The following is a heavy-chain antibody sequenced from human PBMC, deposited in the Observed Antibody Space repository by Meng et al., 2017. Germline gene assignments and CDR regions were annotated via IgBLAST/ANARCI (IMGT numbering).Heavy chain of an antibody. J-gene: IGHJ4*02. CDR2: INPNSGGT. D-gene: IGHD5-24*01. CDR3: ARDLGDVEMATMGEDY. Sequence: ASVKVSCKASGYTFTGYYMHWVRQAPGQGLEWMGWINPNSGGTNYAQKFQGRVTVTRDTSISTAYMELSRLRSDDTAVYYCARDLGDVEMATMGEDYWGQGTLVTVSS. CDR1: GYTFTGYY. V-gene: IGHV1-2*02.